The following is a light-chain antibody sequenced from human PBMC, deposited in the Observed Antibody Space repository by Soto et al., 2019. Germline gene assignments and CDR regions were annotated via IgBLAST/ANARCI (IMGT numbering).Light chain of an antibody. J-gene: IGLJ2*01. CDR3: SSYSGTTNTPVI. CDR2: DVS. Sequence: QSALTQPASVSGSPGQSITISCTGTSSDVGSYNRVSWYQQPPGKAPKHMIYDVSARPSGVSDRFSGSKSGNTASLTISRLQSEDEADYYCSSYSGTTNTPVIFGGGTKLTVL. V-gene: IGLV2-14*01. CDR1: SSDVGSYNR.